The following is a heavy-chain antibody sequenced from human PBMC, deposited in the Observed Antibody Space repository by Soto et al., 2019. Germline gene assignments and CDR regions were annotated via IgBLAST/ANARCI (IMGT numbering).Heavy chain of an antibody. V-gene: IGHV1-69*01. J-gene: IGHJ6*02. CDR3: AREGVDGYNYHYYGMDG. CDR2: IIPIFGTA. Sequence: QVQLVQSGAEVKKPGSSVKVSCKASGGTFSSYAISWVRQAPGQGLEWMGGIIPIFGTANYAQKFQGRVTITADASTSTAYMEMSSLRYEDTAVYYCAREGVDGYNYHYYGMDGWGQGTTVTVSS. CDR1: GGTFSSYA. D-gene: IGHD5-12*01.